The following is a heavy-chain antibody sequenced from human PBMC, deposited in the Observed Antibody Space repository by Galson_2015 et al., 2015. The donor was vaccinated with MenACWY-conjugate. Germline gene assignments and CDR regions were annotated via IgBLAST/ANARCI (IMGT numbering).Heavy chain of an antibody. CDR2: LSDDGTKT. Sequence: SLRLSCAASGFTFSSHTMHWVRQAPGKGLEWVAVLSDDGTKTYYADSVKGRFTISRDNSKNTLYLQMNSLRDEDTAKYYCGRANLLGSTWYSPWVDYWGQGTLVTVSS. CDR1: GFTFSSHT. V-gene: IGHV3-30*04. J-gene: IGHJ4*02. CDR3: GRANLLGSTWYSPWVDY. D-gene: IGHD6-13*01.